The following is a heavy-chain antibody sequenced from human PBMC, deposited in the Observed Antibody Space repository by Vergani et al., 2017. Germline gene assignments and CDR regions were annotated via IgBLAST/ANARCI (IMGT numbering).Heavy chain of an antibody. Sequence: EVQLVESGGGLVLPGRSLRLSCVASGFTSAGYAMHWVRQAPGKGLEWVSGISWNSNSIGYADSVKGRFTISRDNAKNSLYLQMNSLRAEDTALYYCAKDLVTSSGGGWFDPWGQGTLVTVSS. CDR1: GFTSAGYA. CDR2: ISWNSNSI. D-gene: IGHD6-6*01. J-gene: IGHJ5*02. V-gene: IGHV3-9*02. CDR3: AKDLVTSSGGGWFDP.